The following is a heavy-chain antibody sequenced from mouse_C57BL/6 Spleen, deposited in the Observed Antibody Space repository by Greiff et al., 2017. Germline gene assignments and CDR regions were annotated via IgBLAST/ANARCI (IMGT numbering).Heavy chain of an antibody. CDR1: GYTFTDYN. D-gene: IGHD2-3*01. V-gene: IGHV1-18*01. CDR2: INPNNGGT. Sequence: EVQLQQSGPELVKPGASVKIPCKASGYTFTDYNMDWVKQSHGKSLEWIGDINPNNGGTIYNQKFKGKATLTVYKSSSTAYMELRSLTSEDTAVYYCARSPLDGSFDDWGQGTTLTVSS. CDR3: ARSPLDGSFDD. J-gene: IGHJ2*01.